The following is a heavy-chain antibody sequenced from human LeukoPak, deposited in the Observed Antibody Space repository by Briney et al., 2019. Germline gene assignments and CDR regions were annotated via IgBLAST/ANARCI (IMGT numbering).Heavy chain of an antibody. V-gene: IGHV4-34*01. D-gene: IGHD3-22*01. CDR1: GGSFSGYY. CDR3: ARQTMIVVVDAFDI. CDR2: INHSGST. Sequence: SETLSLTCAVYGGSFSGYYWSWIRQPPGKGLEWIGEINHSGSTNYNPSLKSRVTISVDTPKNQFSLKLSSVTAADTAVYYCARQTMIVVVDAFDIWGQGTMVTVSS. J-gene: IGHJ3*02.